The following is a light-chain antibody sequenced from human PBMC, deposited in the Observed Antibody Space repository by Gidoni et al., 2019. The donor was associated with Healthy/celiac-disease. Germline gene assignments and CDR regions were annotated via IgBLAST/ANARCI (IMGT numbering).Light chain of an antibody. CDR2: LGS. CDR1: QSLLHSNGYNY. J-gene: IGKJ3*01. Sequence: DIVMTQSPLSLPVTPGEPASISCRSSQSLLHSNGYNYLDWYLQKPGQSPQLLIYLGSNRASGVPDRFSGSGSGTDFTLKNSRVEAEDVGVYYCMQALQTPRTFXPXTKVDIK. CDR3: MQALQTPRT. V-gene: IGKV2-28*01.